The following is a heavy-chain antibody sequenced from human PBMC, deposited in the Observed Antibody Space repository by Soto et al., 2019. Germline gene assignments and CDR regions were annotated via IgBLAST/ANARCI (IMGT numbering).Heavy chain of an antibody. V-gene: IGHV4-59*08. CDR1: GGSISSYY. Sequence: PSETLSLTCTVSGGSISSYYWSWIRQPPGKGLEWIGYIYYSGSTNYNPSLKSRVTISVDTSKNQFSLKLSSVTAADTAVYYCARMVYDFWSGYWFDPWGQGTLVTV. CDR2: IYYSGST. D-gene: IGHD3-3*01. J-gene: IGHJ5*02. CDR3: ARMVYDFWSGYWFDP.